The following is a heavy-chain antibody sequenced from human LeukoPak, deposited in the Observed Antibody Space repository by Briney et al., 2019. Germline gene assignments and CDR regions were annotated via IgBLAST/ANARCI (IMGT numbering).Heavy chain of an antibody. J-gene: IGHJ6*03. Sequence: ASVKVSCKASGYTSTSYDINWVRQATGQGLEWMGWMNPNSGNTGYAQKFQGRVTMTRNTSISTAYMELSSLRSEDTAVYYCARVGYSGYDSAGPAYYYYYMDVWGKGTTVTISS. CDR2: MNPNSGNT. CDR3: ARVGYSGYDSAGPAYYYYYMDV. V-gene: IGHV1-8*01. CDR1: GYTSTSYD. D-gene: IGHD5-12*01.